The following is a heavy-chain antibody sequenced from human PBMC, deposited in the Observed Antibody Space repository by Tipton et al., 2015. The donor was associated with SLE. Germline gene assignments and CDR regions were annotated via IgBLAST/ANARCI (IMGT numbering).Heavy chain of an antibody. CDR2: IYYSGST. CDR1: GGSISSSSYY. D-gene: IGHD5-18*01. J-gene: IGHJ3*02. CDR3: ARDQEDQGYSYGPDAFDI. V-gene: IGHV4-39*07. Sequence: TLSLTCTVSGGSISSSSYYWGWIRQPPGKGLEWIGSIYYSGSTYYNPSLKSRVTISVDTSKNQFSLKLSSVTAADTAVYYCARDQEDQGYSYGPDAFDIWGQGTMVTVSS.